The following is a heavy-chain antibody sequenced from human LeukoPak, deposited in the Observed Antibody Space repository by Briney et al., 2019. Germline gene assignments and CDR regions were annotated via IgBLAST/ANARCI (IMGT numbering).Heavy chain of an antibody. V-gene: IGHV7-4-1*02. D-gene: IGHD3-10*01. Sequence: GASVKVSCKASGYIFTNYAMNWVRQAPGQGLEWMGWINTNTGNPTYAQGFTGRFVFSLDTSVSTAYLQISSLKAEDTAVYYCARVKVTMIRGVIDYYYGMDVWGQGTTVTVSS. CDR3: ARVKVTMIRGVIDYYYGMDV. J-gene: IGHJ6*02. CDR1: GYIFTNYA. CDR2: INTNTGNP.